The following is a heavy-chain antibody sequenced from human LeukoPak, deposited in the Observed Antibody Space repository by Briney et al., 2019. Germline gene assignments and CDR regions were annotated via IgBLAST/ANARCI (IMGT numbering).Heavy chain of an antibody. CDR2: IKQDGSEK. CDR1: GFTFSSYW. D-gene: IGHD4-17*01. Sequence: QPGGSLRLSCAASGFTFSSYWMSWVRQAPGKGLEWVANIKQDGSEKYYVDSVKGRFTISRDNAKNSLYLQMNSLRAEDTAIYYCARDYGDLPARVPYFDYWGQGTLVTVSS. V-gene: IGHV3-7*01. J-gene: IGHJ4*02. CDR3: ARDYGDLPARVPYFDY.